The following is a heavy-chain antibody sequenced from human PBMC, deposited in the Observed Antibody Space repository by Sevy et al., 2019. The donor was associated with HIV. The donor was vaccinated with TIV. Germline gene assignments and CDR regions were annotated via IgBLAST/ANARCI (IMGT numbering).Heavy chain of an antibody. CDR3: AKDLIAARRLSPIDY. D-gene: IGHD6-6*01. CDR2: ISGSGGST. J-gene: IGHJ4*02. CDR1: GFTFSSYA. V-gene: IGHV3-23*01. Sequence: GGSLGLSCAASGFTFSSYAMSWVRQAPGKGLEWVSAISGSGGSTYYADSVKGRFTISRDNSKNTLYLQMNSLRAEDTAVYYCAKDLIAARRLSPIDYWGQGTLVTVSS.